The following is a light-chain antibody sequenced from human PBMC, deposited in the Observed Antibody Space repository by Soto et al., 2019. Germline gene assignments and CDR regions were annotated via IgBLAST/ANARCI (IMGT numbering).Light chain of an antibody. CDR3: QQYGSSRP. V-gene: IGKV3-20*01. J-gene: IGKJ1*01. CDR1: QSVSSSY. CDR2: GAS. Sequence: EIVLTQSPGTLSLSTGERATLSCRASQSVSSSYLTWYQQKFGQAPRLLIYGASSRATGIPDRFSGSGSGTDFTLTISRLEPEDFAVYYCQQYGSSRPFGQGTKVDIK.